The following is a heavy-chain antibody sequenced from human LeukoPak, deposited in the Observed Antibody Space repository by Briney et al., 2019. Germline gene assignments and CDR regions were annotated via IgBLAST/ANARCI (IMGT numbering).Heavy chain of an antibody. V-gene: IGHV3-48*02. Sequence: PGGSLRLSCAASGFTFSSYSMNWVRQAPGKGLEWVSYICGGSSIMYYADSVNGRFTISRDNAKNSLYLQMNSLRDADTAVYYCARGPDGSGTDAFDVWGQGTMDTLPS. J-gene: IGHJ3*01. D-gene: IGHD3-10*01. CDR1: GFTFSSYS. CDR2: ICGGSSIM. CDR3: ARGPDGSGTDAFDV.